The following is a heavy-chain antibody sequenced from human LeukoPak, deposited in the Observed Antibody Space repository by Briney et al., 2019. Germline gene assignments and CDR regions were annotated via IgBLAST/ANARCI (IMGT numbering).Heavy chain of an antibody. Sequence: GGSLRLSCAASGFTFSSYGMHRVRQAPGKGLEWVAVISYDGSNKYYADSVKGRFTISRDNSKNTLYLQMNSLRAEDTAVYYCARDVPSGSFEGVVSWGQGTLVTVSS. CDR3: ARDVPSGSFEGVVS. CDR2: ISYDGSNK. J-gene: IGHJ4*02. V-gene: IGHV3-30*03. D-gene: IGHD1-26*01. CDR1: GFTFSSYG.